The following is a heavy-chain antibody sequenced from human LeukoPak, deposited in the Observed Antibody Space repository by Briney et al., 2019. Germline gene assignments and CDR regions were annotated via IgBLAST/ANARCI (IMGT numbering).Heavy chain of an antibody. CDR2: IYSGGST. CDR3: ARVSSRGSGNHGYGMDV. Sequence: PGGSLRLSCAASGFTVSSNYMSWVRQAPGKGLEWVSVIYSGGSTYYADSVKGRFTISRDNSKNTLYLQMNSLRAEDTAVYYCARVSSRGSGNHGYGMDVWGQGTTVTVSS. J-gene: IGHJ6*02. V-gene: IGHV3-66*02. CDR1: GFTVSSNY. D-gene: IGHD3-10*01.